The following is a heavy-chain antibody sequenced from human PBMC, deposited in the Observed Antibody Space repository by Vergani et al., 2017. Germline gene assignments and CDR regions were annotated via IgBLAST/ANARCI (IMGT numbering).Heavy chain of an antibody. CDR2: ISGRSNYI. Sequence: PGGSLRVSCAASGFSFSTYSINWVRQAPGKGLEWVSSISGRSNYIYYADSLKGRFTISRDNSKNTVFLQMHSLRAEDTAIYYCVKEKIDLGSYFFDSWGHGILVTVSS. CDR3: VKEKIDLGSYFFDS. J-gene: IGHJ4*01. D-gene: IGHD2/OR15-2a*01. V-gene: IGHV3-21*04. CDR1: GFSFSTYS.